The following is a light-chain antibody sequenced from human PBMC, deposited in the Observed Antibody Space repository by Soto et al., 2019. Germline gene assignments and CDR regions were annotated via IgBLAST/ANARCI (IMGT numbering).Light chain of an antibody. CDR1: QSISSW. Sequence: DIQMTQSPSTLSASVGXRVTITCRASQSISSWLAWYQQKPGKAPKLLIYKASSLESGVPSRFSGSGSGTEFTLTISSLQPDDFATYYCQQYNSYSQTFGQGTKVEIK. CDR3: QQYNSYSQT. CDR2: KAS. J-gene: IGKJ1*01. V-gene: IGKV1-5*03.